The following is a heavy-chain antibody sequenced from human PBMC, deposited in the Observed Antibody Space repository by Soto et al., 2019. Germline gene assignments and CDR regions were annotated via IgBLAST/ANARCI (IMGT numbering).Heavy chain of an antibody. CDR3: ASSYHYDSSGLFDY. Sequence: ASVKVSCKASGCTFTSYGISWVRQAPGQGLEWMGWISAYNGNTNYAQKLQGRVTMTTDTSTSTAYMELRSLRSDDTAVYYCASSYHYDSSGLFDYWGQGTLVTVSS. CDR2: ISAYNGNT. V-gene: IGHV1-18*01. CDR1: GCTFTSYG. J-gene: IGHJ4*02. D-gene: IGHD3-22*01.